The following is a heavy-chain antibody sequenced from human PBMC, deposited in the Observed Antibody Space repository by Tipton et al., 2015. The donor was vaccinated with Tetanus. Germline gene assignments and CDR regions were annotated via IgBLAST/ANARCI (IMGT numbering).Heavy chain of an antibody. CDR3: AKDVDTAMVMLSAFDS. CDR1: GFTFDDYA. Sequence: RSLRLSCAASGFTFDDYAMHWVRQAPGKGLEWVSGISWNSGSIGYADSVKGRFTISRDNAKNSLYLQMNSLRAEDTALYYCAKDVDTAMVMLSAFDSWGQGTMVTVSS. D-gene: IGHD5-18*01. J-gene: IGHJ3*02. V-gene: IGHV3-9*01. CDR2: ISWNSGSI.